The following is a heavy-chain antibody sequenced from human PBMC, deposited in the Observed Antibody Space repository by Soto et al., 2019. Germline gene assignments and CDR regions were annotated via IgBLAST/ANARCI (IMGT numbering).Heavy chain of an antibody. CDR2: IYYSGST. CDR1: GGSISSGGYY. Sequence: SETLSLTCTVSGGSISSGGYYGSWIRQHPGKGLEWIGYIYYSGSTYYNPSLKSRVTISVDTSKNQFSLKLTSVTAADAALYYCARDFFDSSDYTTNWFDPWGQGTLVTVSS. J-gene: IGHJ5*02. D-gene: IGHD3-22*01. V-gene: IGHV4-31*03. CDR3: ARDFFDSSDYTTNWFDP.